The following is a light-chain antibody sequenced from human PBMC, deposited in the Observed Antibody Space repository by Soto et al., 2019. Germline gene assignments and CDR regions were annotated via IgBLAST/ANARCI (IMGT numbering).Light chain of an antibody. V-gene: IGLV2-14*03. CDR3: STYTTSNTRQIV. CDR1: SSDVGGYNY. Sequence: QSALTQPASVSGSPGQSITISCTGTSSDVGGYNYVSWYQHHPGKAPKLMIYDVSNRPSGVSIRFSGSKSDNTASLTISGLQPEDEADYNCSTYTTSNTRQIVFGTGTKLTVL. CDR2: DVS. J-gene: IGLJ1*01.